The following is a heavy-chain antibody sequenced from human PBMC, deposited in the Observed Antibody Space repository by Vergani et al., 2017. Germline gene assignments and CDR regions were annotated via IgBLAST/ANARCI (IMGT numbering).Heavy chain of an antibody. D-gene: IGHD2-15*01. CDR1: GFSLSTSGMC. CDR2: IDWDDDK. J-gene: IGHJ4*02. Sequence: QVTLRESGPALVKPTQTLTLTCTFSGFSLSTSGMCVSWIRQPPGKGLEWLARIDWDDDKYYSTSLKTRLTIPKDTAKNQVVITMTTMDPVDTATYYCARMAGYCSGGSCSPYFDYWGQGTLVTVSS. V-gene: IGHV2-70*15. CDR3: ARMAGYCSGGSCSPYFDY.